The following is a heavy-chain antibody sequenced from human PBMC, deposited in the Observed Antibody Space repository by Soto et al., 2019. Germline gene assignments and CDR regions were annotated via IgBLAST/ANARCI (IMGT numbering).Heavy chain of an antibody. V-gene: IGHV1-24*01. Sequence: ASVKVSCKVSGYTLTELSMHWVRQAPGKGLEWMGGFDPEDGETIYAQKFQGRVTMTEDTSTDTAYMELSSLRSEDTAVYYCARDRYYYDSSGYYYGDTWGQGTLVTVSS. D-gene: IGHD3-22*01. CDR2: FDPEDGET. J-gene: IGHJ5*02. CDR1: GYTLTELS. CDR3: ARDRYYYDSSGYYYGDT.